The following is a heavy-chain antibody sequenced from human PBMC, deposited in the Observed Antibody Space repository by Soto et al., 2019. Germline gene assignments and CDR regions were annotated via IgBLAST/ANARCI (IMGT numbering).Heavy chain of an antibody. Sequence: ASVKVSCKASGYTFTNYAVHWVRQAPGQRLEWMGWINAGDGNTKNSRNFQGRVTFTRDTSASTAYMELSSLRSEDTAVYYCVRDGAVAGNINFDFWGQGTLVTV. D-gene: IGHD6-19*01. V-gene: IGHV1-3*01. CDR2: INAGDGNT. CDR1: GYTFTNYA. CDR3: VRDGAVAGNINFDF. J-gene: IGHJ4*02.